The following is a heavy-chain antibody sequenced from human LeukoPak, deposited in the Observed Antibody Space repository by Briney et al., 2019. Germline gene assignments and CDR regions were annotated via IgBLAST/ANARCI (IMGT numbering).Heavy chain of an antibody. CDR2: ISSSSSYI. V-gene: IGHV3-21*01. Sequence: GGSLRLSCAASGFTFSSYSMNWVRQAPGKGLEWVSSISSSSSYIYYADSVKGRFTISRDNAKNSLYLQTNSLRAEDMAVYYCARCLSSNQIIDYWGQGTLVTVSS. J-gene: IGHJ4*02. CDR3: ARCLSSNQIIDY. CDR1: GFTFSSYS. D-gene: IGHD1-14*01.